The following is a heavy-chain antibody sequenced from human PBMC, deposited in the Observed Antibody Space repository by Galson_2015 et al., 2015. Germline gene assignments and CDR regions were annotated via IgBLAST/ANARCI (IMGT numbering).Heavy chain of an antibody. Sequence: SVKVSCKASGGTFSSYAISWVRQAPGQGLEWMGGVIPIFGTANYAQKFQGRVTITADESTSTAYMELSSLRSEDTAVYYCARAFIAAAGTERSPFDYWGQGTLVTVSS. CDR2: VIPIFGTA. J-gene: IGHJ4*02. V-gene: IGHV1-69*13. D-gene: IGHD6-13*01. CDR3: ARAFIAAAGTERSPFDY. CDR1: GGTFSSYA.